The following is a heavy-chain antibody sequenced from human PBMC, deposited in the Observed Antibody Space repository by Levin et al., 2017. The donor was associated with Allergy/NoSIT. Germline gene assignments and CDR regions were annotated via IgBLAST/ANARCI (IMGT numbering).Heavy chain of an antibody. CDR2: FTYHGSYT. CDR1: GFTFSSYT. J-gene: IGHJ4*02. D-gene: IGHD6-19*01. Sequence: GGSLRLSCAASGFTFSSYTMSWVRQRPGKGLEWVSSFTYHGSYTYYADSVTGRFTISRDNPQSTLYLHMNSLSAEDTAVYYCAKPNTGWYSGNYWGQGTLVTVSS. V-gene: IGHV3-23*01. CDR3: AKPNTGWYSGNY.